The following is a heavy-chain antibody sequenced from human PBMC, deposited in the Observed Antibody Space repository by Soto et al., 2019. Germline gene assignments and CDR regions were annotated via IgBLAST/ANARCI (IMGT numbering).Heavy chain of an antibody. CDR1: GGSFSGYY. J-gene: IGHJ5*02. Sequence: QVQLQQWGAGLLKPSETLSLTCAVYGGSFSGYYWSWIRQPPGKGLEWIGEINHSGSTNYNPSLKSRVTISVDTSKNQFSLKLSSVTAADTAVYYCARATAAFRYNWFDPWGQGTLVTVSS. CDR2: INHSGST. V-gene: IGHV4-34*01. D-gene: IGHD2-2*01. CDR3: ARATAAFRYNWFDP.